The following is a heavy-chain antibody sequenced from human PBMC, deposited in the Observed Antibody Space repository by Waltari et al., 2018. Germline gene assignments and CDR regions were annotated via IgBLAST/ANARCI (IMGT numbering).Heavy chain of an antibody. CDR1: GGSIRTHY. CDR2: IYYSGST. CDR3: ARGNYYYGMDV. J-gene: IGHJ6*02. Sequence: QVQLQESGPGLVKPSETLSLTCTVSGGSIRTHYWSWIRQPPGKGLEWIGYIYYSGSTNYNPSLKSRVTISVDTSKNQFSLKLSSVTAADTAVYYCARGNYYYGMDVWGQGTTVTVSS. V-gene: IGHV4-59*11.